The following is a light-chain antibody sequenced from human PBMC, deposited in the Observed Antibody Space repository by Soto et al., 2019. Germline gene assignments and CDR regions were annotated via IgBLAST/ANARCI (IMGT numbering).Light chain of an antibody. J-gene: IGLJ1*01. V-gene: IGLV1-40*01. CDR1: SSNLGAGYD. CDR3: QSYDSSLIVSKV. Sequence: QSVRTQPRSRSGAPGQRVTISCSGSSSNLGAGYDVQWYRQFPGTAPKLLIYANSVRPSGVPDRFSGSKSGTSASLAITGLQAEDEADYYCQSYDSSLIVSKVFGTGTKVTVL. CDR2: ANS.